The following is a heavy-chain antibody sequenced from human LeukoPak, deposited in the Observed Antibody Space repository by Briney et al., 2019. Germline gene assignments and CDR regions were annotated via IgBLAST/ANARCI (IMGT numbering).Heavy chain of an antibody. V-gene: IGHV1-69*04. CDR1: GGTFSSYI. CDR3: ARDGGRVDAFDI. J-gene: IGHJ3*02. D-gene: IGHD3-10*01. Sequence: ASVQVSCKASGGTFSSYIISWVRPAPGQGLDWMGRIIPILGIATHAQKFQGRVTITADKSTSTAYMELSSRRSEDTAVYYCARDGGRVDAFDIWGQGTMVTVSS. CDR2: IIPILGIA.